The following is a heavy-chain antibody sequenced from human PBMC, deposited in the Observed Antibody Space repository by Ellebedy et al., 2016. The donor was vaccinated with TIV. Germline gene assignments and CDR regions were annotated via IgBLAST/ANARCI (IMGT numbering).Heavy chain of an antibody. CDR1: GFTFSSNW. CDR3: ARALGSGPCY. V-gene: IGHV3-7*01. Sequence: GESLKISXAASGFTFSSNWMSWVRQAPGKGLEWVANIKPDGSEKYYVDSVKGRFTISRDNAKNSVYLQMNNLRAEDTAVYYCARALGSGPCYWGQGTLVTVSS. D-gene: IGHD6-19*01. J-gene: IGHJ4*02. CDR2: IKPDGSEK.